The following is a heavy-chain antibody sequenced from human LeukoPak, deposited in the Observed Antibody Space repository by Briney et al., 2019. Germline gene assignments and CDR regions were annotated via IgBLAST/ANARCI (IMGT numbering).Heavy chain of an antibody. CDR3: ARVRMDPKPTGVDY. Sequence: ASVKVSCKASGYTFTSYAMHWVRQAPGQRLGWMGWINAGNGNTKYSQKFQGRVTITRDTSASTAYMELSSLRSDDTAVYYCARVRMDPKPTGVDYWGQGTLVTVSS. CDR1: GYTFTSYA. V-gene: IGHV1-3*01. J-gene: IGHJ4*02. D-gene: IGHD1-14*01. CDR2: INAGNGNT.